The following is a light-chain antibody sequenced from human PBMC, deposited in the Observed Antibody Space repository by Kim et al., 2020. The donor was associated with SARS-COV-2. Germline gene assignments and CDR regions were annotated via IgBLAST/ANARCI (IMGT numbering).Light chain of an antibody. CDR2: YDS. CDR1: NLGRKS. CDR3: QVWDLSSEYVV. Sequence: PGGTARSTCGRDNLGRKSVQWYHRKSGQAPVMVIYYDSDRPSGIPERFSGSNSGSSATLTIRRVEAGDEADYFCQVWDLSSEYVVFGGGTQLTVL. V-gene: IGLV3-21*04. J-gene: IGLJ2*01.